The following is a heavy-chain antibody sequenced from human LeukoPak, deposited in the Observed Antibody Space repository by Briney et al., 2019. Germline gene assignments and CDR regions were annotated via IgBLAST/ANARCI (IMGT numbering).Heavy chain of an antibody. J-gene: IGHJ4*02. CDR1: GFTFSSYA. V-gene: IGHV3-30-3*01. D-gene: IGHD6-6*01. CDR3: ARPYSSSSEDY. CDR2: ISYDGSNK. Sequence: PGGSLRLSCAASGFTFSSYAMHWVRQAPGKGLEWVAVISYDGSNKYYADSVKGRFTISRDNSKNTLYLQMNSLRAEDTAVYYCARPYSSSSEDYWGQGTLVTVSS.